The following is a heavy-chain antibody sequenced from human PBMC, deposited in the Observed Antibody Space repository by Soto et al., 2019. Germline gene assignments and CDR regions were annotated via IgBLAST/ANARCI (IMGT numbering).Heavy chain of an antibody. CDR2: IWYGGNNK. V-gene: IGHV3-33*01. CDR1: GFTFSNYG. Sequence: QVQLVESGGGVVQPGRSLRLSCAASGFTFSNYGMHWARQAPGKGLEWVAVIWYGGNNKYYADSVKGRFTNSRDNSKNTLYQQMNSLRAEDTAVYYCARDPVRWLQFPPDYWGQGTLVTVSS. J-gene: IGHJ4*02. D-gene: IGHD5-12*01. CDR3: ARDPVRWLQFPPDY.